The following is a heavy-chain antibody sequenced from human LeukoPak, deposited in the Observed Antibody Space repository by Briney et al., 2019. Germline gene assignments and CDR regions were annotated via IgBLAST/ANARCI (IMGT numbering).Heavy chain of an antibody. D-gene: IGHD4-23*01. CDR3: AREVTVVTPVHY. Sequence: PGGSLRLSCAASGFTFSSYSMNWVRQAPGKGLEWVSSISSSSSYIYYADSVKGRFTISRDNAKNSLYLQMNSLRAEDTAVYYCAREVTVVTPVHYWGQGTLVTVSS. J-gene: IGHJ4*02. V-gene: IGHV3-21*01. CDR1: GFTFSSYS. CDR2: ISSSSSYI.